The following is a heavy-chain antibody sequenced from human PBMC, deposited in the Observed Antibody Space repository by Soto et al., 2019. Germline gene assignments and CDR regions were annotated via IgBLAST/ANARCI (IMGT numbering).Heavy chain of an antibody. Sequence: GGSLRLSCAASGFTFKSYAMNWVRQAPGKGLEWVASTPGSGGSSHYADSVKGRFTISRDNSKNTLYLDLNSLKAEDTAMYYCARGGSTGWFYFDFWGQGTQVTVSS. J-gene: IGHJ4*02. CDR3: ARGGSTGWFYFDF. CDR2: TPGSGGSS. CDR1: GFTFKSYA. V-gene: IGHV3-23*01. D-gene: IGHD6-13*01.